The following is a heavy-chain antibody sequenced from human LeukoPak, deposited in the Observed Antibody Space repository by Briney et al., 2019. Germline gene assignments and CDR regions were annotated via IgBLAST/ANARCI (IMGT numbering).Heavy chain of an antibody. CDR1: GGSFSGYY. Sequence: SETLSLTCAVYGGSFSGYYWSWIRQPPGKGLEWIGEINHSGSTNYNPSLKSRVTISVDTSKNQFSLKLSSVTAADTAVYYCAGGTAYYDFWSGYGNWFDPWGQGTLVTVSS. J-gene: IGHJ5*02. V-gene: IGHV4-34*01. D-gene: IGHD3-3*01. CDR3: AGGTAYYDFWSGYGNWFDP. CDR2: INHSGST.